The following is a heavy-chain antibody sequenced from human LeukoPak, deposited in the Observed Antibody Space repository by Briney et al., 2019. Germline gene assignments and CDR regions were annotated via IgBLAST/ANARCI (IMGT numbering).Heavy chain of an antibody. Sequence: SETLSLTCTVSGGSISSYYWSWIRQPPGKGLEWIGYIHYSGSTNYNPSLKSRVTISVDTSKNQFSLKLSSVTAADTAVYYCARGVAVAGTSDDAFAIWGQGTMVTVSS. CDR1: GGSISSYY. CDR2: IHYSGST. J-gene: IGHJ3*02. V-gene: IGHV4-59*01. D-gene: IGHD6-19*01. CDR3: ARGVAVAGTSDDAFAI.